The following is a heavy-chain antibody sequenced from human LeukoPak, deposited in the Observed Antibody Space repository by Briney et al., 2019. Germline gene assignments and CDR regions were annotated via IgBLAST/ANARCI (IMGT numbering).Heavy chain of an antibody. CDR3: AREGIVVSAFDI. V-gene: IGHV1-46*01. CDR2: INPSGGST. D-gene: IGHD3-22*01. CDR1: GYTSTSYY. Sequence: ASVKVSCKASGYTSTSYYMHWVRQAPGQGLEWMGIINPSGGSTSYAQKFQGRVTMTRDMSTSTVYMELSSLRSEDTAVYYCAREGIVVSAFDIWGQGTMVTVSS. J-gene: IGHJ3*02.